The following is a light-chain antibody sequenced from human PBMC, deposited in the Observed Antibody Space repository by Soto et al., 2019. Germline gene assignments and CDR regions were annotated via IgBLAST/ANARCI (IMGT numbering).Light chain of an antibody. CDR3: QQYNNWTIT. Sequence: EMVMTQSPGTLSVSPGERATLSCRASQTVGRDYLAWYQHKPGQAPRLLIYGISNRATGIPDRFSGSGSGTEFTLTISSVQPEDVAIYYCQQYNNWTITFGQGTRLEIX. CDR1: QTVGRDY. V-gene: IGKV3D-15*01. CDR2: GIS. J-gene: IGKJ5*01.